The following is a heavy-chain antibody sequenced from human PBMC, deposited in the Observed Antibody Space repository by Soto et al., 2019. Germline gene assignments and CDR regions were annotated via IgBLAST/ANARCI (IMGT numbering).Heavy chain of an antibody. CDR2: IVVGSGNT. V-gene: IGHV1-58*02. J-gene: IGHJ4*02. CDR1: GLTFTSSA. CDR3: AASLALRNPTGEY. D-gene: IGHD3-3*02. Sequence: GASVKVSCKASGLTFTSSAMQWVRQVRGQRLEWIGWIVVGSGNTNYAQKFQERVTITRDMSTSTAYMELSSLRSEDTAVYYCAASLALRNPTGEYWGQGTLVTVSS.